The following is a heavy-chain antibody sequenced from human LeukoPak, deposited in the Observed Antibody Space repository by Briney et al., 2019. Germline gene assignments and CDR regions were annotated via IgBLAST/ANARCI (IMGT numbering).Heavy chain of an antibody. V-gene: IGHV3-48*01. J-gene: IGHJ6*03. CDR1: GYTFSSYS. CDR2: ISSSSSTI. CDR3: ASNYYYYYMDV. Sequence: ASVKVSCKASGYTFSSYSMNWVRQAPGKGLEWVSYISSSSSTIYYADSVKGRFTISRDDAKNSLYLQMNSLRAEDTAVYYCASNYYYYYMDVWGKGTTVTVSS.